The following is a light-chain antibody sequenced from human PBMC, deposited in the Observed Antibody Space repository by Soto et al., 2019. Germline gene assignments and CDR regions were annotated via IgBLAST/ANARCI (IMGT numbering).Light chain of an antibody. Sequence: QSALTQPASVSGSPGQSITISCTGTSSDVGGYKYVSWYQQHPGKAPKLMIYEVSNRPSGVSDRFSGSKSGNTASLIISGLQAEDEADYYCRSYTSSSTWVFGGGTKLTVL. J-gene: IGLJ3*02. CDR3: RSYTSSSTWV. CDR2: EVS. CDR1: SSDVGGYKY. V-gene: IGLV2-14*01.